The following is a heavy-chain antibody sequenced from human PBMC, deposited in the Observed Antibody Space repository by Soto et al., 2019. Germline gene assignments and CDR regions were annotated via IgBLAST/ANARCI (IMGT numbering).Heavy chain of an antibody. J-gene: IGHJ6*02. CDR1: GGSISSSSYY. CDR2: IYYSGST. CDR3: ARRGNYDFWSGYWAVADYYYGMDV. Sequence: QLQLQESGPGLVKPSETLSLTCTVSGGSISSSSYYWGWIRQPPGKGLEWIGSIYYSGSTYYNPSLKSRVTISVDTSKNQFSLKLSSVTAADTAVYYCARRGNYDFWSGYWAVADYYYGMDVWGQGTTVTVSS. D-gene: IGHD3-3*01. V-gene: IGHV4-39*01.